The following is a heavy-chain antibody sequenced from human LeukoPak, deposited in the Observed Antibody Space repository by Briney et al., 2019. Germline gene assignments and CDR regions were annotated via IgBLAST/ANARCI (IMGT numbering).Heavy chain of an antibody. CDR2: INPNSGGT. CDR1: GYTFTGYY. V-gene: IGHV1-2*02. J-gene: IGHJ4*02. Sequence: ASVKVSCKASGYTFTGYYMHWVRQAPGQGLEWMGWINPNSGGTNYAQKFQGRVTMTRDTSISTAYMELSRLRSDDTAVHYCARVARYGDYAFDYWGQGTLVTVSS. CDR3: ARVARYGDYAFDY. D-gene: IGHD4-17*01.